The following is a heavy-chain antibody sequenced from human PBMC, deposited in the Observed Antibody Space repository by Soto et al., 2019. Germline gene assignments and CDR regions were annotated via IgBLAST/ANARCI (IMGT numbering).Heavy chain of an antibody. D-gene: IGHD7-27*01. CDR2: LYWDDDK. J-gene: IGHJ4*02. V-gene: IGHV2-5*02. CDR3: ARTSVNWGSRGLVDY. Sequence: QITLKESGPTLVKPTQTLTLTCTFSGFSLSTSGVGVGWIRQPPGKALEWLAFLYWDDDKRYSPSLKSRLTITNETSKNQVLLTMTNMDPVDTATYYCARTSVNWGSRGLVDYWGQGTLVTVAS. CDR1: GFSLSTSGVG.